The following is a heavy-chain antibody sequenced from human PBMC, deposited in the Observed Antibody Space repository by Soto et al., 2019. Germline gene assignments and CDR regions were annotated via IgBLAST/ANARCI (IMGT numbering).Heavy chain of an antibody. CDR3: AKYNYYDSSXYYYLGSNYYYYYGMDV. D-gene: IGHD3-22*01. J-gene: IGHJ6*02. CDR1: GFTFSSYA. Sequence: PGGSLRLSCAASGFTFSSYAMSWVRQAPGKGLEWVSAISGSGGSTYYADSVKGRFTISRDNSKNTLYLQMNSLRAEDTAVYYCAKYNYYDSSXYYYLGSNYYYYYGMDVWGQGTTVTVSS. CDR2: ISGSGGST. V-gene: IGHV3-23*01.